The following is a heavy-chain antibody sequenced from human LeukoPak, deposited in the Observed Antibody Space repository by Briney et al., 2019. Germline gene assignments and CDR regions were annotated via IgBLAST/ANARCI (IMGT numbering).Heavy chain of an antibody. CDR1: GGSFSGYY. CDR2: INHSGST. J-gene: IGHJ3*02. CDR3: ARGLLINDAFDI. Sequence: SETLSLTCAVYGGSFSGYYWSWIRQPPGKGLEWIGEINHSGSTNYNPSLKSRVTISVDTPKNQFSLKLSSVTAADTAVYYCARGLLINDAFDIWGQGTMVTVSS. D-gene: IGHD3-22*01. V-gene: IGHV4-34*01.